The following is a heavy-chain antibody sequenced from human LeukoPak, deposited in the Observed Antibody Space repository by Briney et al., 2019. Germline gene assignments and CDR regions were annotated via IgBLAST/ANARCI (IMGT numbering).Heavy chain of an antibody. CDR2: IYPGDSNT. CDR1: GYSFTTYW. V-gene: IGHV5-51*01. D-gene: IGHD6-19*01. J-gene: IGHJ4*02. CDR3: GRLRGWPNYFDY. Sequence: GASLKISCKGSGYSFTTYWIGWVRQMPGKGLEWMGVIYPGDSNTKYSPSFQGQVTISADKSISTAYLQWSSLKASDTAMYYCGRLRGWPNYFDYWGQGTLVTVSS.